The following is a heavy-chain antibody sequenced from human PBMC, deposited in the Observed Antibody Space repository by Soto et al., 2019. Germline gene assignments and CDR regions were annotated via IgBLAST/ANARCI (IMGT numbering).Heavy chain of an antibody. CDR1: GGSISSSNW. J-gene: IGHJ4*02. V-gene: IGHV4-4*02. Sequence: QVQLQESGPGLVTPSGTLSLTCAVSGGSISSSNWWSWVRQPPGKGLEWIVEIYHSGSTNYNPSLKSRVTISVDKSKNQFSLKLSSVTAADTAVYYCARDVGGYYDSSGYYRIFDYWGQGTLVTVSS. CDR3: ARDVGGYYDSSGYYRIFDY. CDR2: IYHSGST. D-gene: IGHD3-22*01.